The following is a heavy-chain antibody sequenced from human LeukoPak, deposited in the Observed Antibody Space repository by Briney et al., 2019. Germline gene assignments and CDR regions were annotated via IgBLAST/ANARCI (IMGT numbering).Heavy chain of an antibody. J-gene: IGHJ4*02. CDR1: GFTFSTYS. D-gene: IGHD4-11*01. CDR2: FSGSSETI. V-gene: IGHV3-48*02. Sequence: GGSLRLSCAASGFTFSTYSMNWVRQAPGKGLEWVSYFSGSSETIYYAVSVKGRFTISRDNAKNSLYLQMNSLRDEDTAVYYCARTPPTAGLTTIGVGSDYWGQGTLVAVSS. CDR3: ARTPPTAGLTTIGVGSDY.